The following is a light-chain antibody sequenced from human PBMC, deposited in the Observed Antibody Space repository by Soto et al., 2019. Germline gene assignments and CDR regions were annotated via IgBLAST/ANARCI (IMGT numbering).Light chain of an antibody. CDR3: QQYGSSPPIT. CDR1: QSFSSY. V-gene: IGKV3-20*01. CDR2: DAS. J-gene: IGKJ5*01. Sequence: EIVLTQSPATLSLSPGERATLSFRASQSFSSYLAWYQQKPGQAPRLLIYDASNRATGIPDRFSGSGSGTDFTLTISRLEPEDFTVYYCQQYGSSPPITFGQGTRLEIK.